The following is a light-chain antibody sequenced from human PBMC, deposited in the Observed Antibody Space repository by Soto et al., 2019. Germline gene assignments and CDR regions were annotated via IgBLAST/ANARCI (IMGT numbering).Light chain of an antibody. J-gene: IGKJ3*01. CDR2: DAA. CDR3: QQRSNWPIFT. Sequence: EIVLTQSPGTLSLFPGERATLSCRASQSVSDFLAWYQQKPGQAPRLLIYDAAKRAPGSPARFSGSGSGTDFTLTISSLEHEDSAVYYCQQRSNWPIFTFGPGTKV. CDR1: QSVSDF. V-gene: IGKV3-11*01.